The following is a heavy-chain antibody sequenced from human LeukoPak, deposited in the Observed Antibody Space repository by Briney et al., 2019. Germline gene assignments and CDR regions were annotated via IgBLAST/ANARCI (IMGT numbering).Heavy chain of an antibody. V-gene: IGHV3-15*01. CDR3: TTDIGGLRLGELSNHGY. D-gene: IGHD3-16*02. J-gene: IGHJ4*02. Sequence: GGSLRLSCAASGFTFSSYWMNWVRQAPGKGLEWVGRIKSKTDGGTTDYAAPVKGRFTISRDDSKNTLYLQMNSLKTEDTAVYYCTTDIGGLRLGELSNHGYWGQGTLVTVSS. CDR1: GFTFSSYW. CDR2: IKSKTDGGTT.